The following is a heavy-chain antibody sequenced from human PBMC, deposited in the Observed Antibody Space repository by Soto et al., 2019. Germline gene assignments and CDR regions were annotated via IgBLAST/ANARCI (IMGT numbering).Heavy chain of an antibody. D-gene: IGHD1-26*01. J-gene: IGHJ5*02. V-gene: IGHV1-3*01. Sequence: ASVKVSCKASGYTFSSYAMHWVRQAPGQRLEWMGWINAGNGNTKYAQKLQGRVTMTTVTSTSTAYMELRSLRDVDTAVYYWAREGGSLNWFDPWGQGTLVTVSS. CDR2: INAGNGNT. CDR3: AREGGSLNWFDP. CDR1: GYTFSSYA.